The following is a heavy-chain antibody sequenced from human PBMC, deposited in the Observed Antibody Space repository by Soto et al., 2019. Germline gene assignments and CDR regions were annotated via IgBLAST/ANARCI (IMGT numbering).Heavy chain of an antibody. Sequence: SETLSITCTVYGGSISSYYWSWIRQPPGKGLEWIGFVYHSGSRNYDPSLKSRVTISVDTSKNQFFLKLTSVTAADTALYYCARRNLFFDYWGQGALVTVS. J-gene: IGHJ4*02. CDR2: VYHSGSR. CDR1: GGSISSYY. V-gene: IGHV4-59*08. CDR3: ARRNLFFDY.